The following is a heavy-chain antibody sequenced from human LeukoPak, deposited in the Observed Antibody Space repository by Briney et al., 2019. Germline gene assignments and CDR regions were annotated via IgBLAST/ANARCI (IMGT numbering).Heavy chain of an antibody. CDR2: IHHSGTT. J-gene: IGHJ4*02. CDR1: GGSVSRGSYY. Sequence: PSETLSLTCTVSGGSVSRGSYYWSWTRQPPGKGLEWIGYIHHSGTTNYSPSLKSRVTISVDMSKNQFFLNLTSVTAADTAVYYCARGRQGATYWGQGTLVTVSS. V-gene: IGHV4-61*01. D-gene: IGHD1-26*01. CDR3: ARGRQGATY.